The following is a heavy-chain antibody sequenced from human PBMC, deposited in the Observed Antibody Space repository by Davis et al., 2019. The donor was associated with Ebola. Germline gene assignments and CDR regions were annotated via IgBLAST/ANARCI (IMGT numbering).Heavy chain of an antibody. CDR1: GFTFSSYA. CDR3: AKGERDCSSTSCFYFDY. J-gene: IGHJ4*02. D-gene: IGHD2-2*01. Sequence: PGGSLRLSCAASGFTFSSYAMSWVRQAPGKGLEWVSAISGSGGSTYYADSVKGRFTISRDNSKNTLYLQMNSLRAEDTAVYYCAKGERDCSSTSCFYFDYWGQGTLVTVSS. CDR2: ISGSGGST. V-gene: IGHV3-23*01.